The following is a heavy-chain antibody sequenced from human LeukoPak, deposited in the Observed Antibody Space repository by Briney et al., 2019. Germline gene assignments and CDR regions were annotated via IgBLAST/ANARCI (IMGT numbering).Heavy chain of an antibody. CDR3: AKDTVLRYFDWSPTPLDY. CDR2: ISYDGSNK. CDR1: GFIFSSYA. V-gene: IGHV3-30-3*01. J-gene: IGHJ4*02. D-gene: IGHD3-9*01. Sequence: PGRSLRLSCAASGFIFSSYAMHWVRQAPGKGLEWVAVISYDGSNKYYADSVKGRFTISRDNSKNTLYLQMNSLRAEDTAVYYCAKDTVLRYFDWSPTPLDYWGQGTLVTVSS.